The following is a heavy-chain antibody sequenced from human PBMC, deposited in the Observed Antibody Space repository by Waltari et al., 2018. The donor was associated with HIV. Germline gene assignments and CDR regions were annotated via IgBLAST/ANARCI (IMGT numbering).Heavy chain of an antibody. CDR1: GFTFGSYW. Sequence: EVQLVESGGGSVQPGGSLRLSCAASGFTFGSYWIHWVRQAPGKGLLWVSRINGDGSRTNYADSVESRFTISRDNAKNTLYLQMNSLRAEDTAVYYCAREGASSGSYYFDYWGQGTLVTVSS. V-gene: IGHV3-74*01. CDR3: AREGASSGSYYFDY. CDR2: INGDGSRT. D-gene: IGHD6-19*01. J-gene: IGHJ4*02.